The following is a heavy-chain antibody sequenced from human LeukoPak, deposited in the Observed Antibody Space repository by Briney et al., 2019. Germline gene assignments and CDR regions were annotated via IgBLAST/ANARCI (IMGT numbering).Heavy chain of an antibody. CDR3: ARGPSGYHNT. J-gene: IGHJ4*02. Sequence: GGSLRLSCAASGITFSSYAMSWVRQAPGKGLEWVSGISGSGRSTFYADSVKGRFTISRDNSKNTLYLQMNSLRAADTAVYYCARGPSGYHNTGGQGTLVTVSS. D-gene: IGHD5-12*01. V-gene: IGHV3-23*01. CDR2: ISGSGRST. CDR1: GITFSSYA.